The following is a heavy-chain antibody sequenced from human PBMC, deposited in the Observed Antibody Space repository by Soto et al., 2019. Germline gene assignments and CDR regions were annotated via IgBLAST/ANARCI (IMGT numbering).Heavy chain of an antibody. J-gene: IGHJ4*02. CDR3: ARDGDHWQVGDY. CDR1: GYTFTSYA. CDR2: INAGNGNT. D-gene: IGHD2-21*02. Sequence: ASVKVSCKASGYTFTSYAMHWVRQAPGQRLEWMGWINAGNGNTKYSQKFQGRVTITRDTSASTAYMELSSLRSEDTAVYYCARDGDHWQVGDYWGQGSSVTVSA. V-gene: IGHV1-3*01.